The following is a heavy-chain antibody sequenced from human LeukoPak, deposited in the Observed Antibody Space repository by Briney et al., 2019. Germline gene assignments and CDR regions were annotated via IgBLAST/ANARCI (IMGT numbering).Heavy chain of an antibody. CDR3: NAAAAYYYGMDV. V-gene: IGHV3-7*03. Sequence: GGSLRLSCAASGFTFSRHWMTWVRQAPGKGLEWVANIKHDGSEKNYVDSVKGRFTISRDNAKNSLYLQMNSLRAEDTALYYCNAAAAYYYGMDVWGQGTTVTVSS. J-gene: IGHJ6*02. CDR2: IKHDGSEK. CDR1: GFTFSRHW. D-gene: IGHD6-13*01.